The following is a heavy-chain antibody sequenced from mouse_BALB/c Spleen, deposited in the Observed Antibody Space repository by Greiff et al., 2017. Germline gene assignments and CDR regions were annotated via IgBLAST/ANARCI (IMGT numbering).Heavy chain of an antibody. D-gene: IGHD2-1*01. Sequence: EVQLQQSGAELVRPGALVKLSCKASGFNIKDYYMHWVKQRPEQGLEWIGWIDPENGNTIYDPKFQGKASITADTSSNTAYLQLSSLTSEDTAVYYCARGGNSHYFDYWGQGTTLTVAS. CDR3: ARGGNSHYFDY. V-gene: IGHV14-1*02. CDR2: IDPENGNT. CDR1: GFNIKDYY. J-gene: IGHJ2*01.